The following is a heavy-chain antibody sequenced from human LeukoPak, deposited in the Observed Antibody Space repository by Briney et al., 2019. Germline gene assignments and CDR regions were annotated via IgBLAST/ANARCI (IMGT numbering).Heavy chain of an antibody. CDR1: GGSISSYY. CDR2: MSYSGST. Sequence: RPSETLSLTCTVSGGSISSYYWSWIRQPPGKGLEWIGYMSYSGSTNYNPSLKSRVTISVDTSKNQFSLKLSSVTAADTAVYYCASGGYCGTTDCYPNWFDPWGQGTLVTVSS. CDR3: ASGGYCGTTDCYPNWFDP. V-gene: IGHV4-59*01. J-gene: IGHJ5*02. D-gene: IGHD2-2*01.